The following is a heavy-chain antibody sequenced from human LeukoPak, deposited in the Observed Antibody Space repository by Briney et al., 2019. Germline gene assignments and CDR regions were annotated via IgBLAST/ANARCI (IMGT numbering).Heavy chain of an antibody. J-gene: IGHJ6*02. CDR3: ARDCSGSHLQLCGMDV. V-gene: IGHV3-53*01. D-gene: IGHD1-26*01. Sequence: GGSLRLSCAASGFTVSSNYMSWVRQAPGKRLEWVSAIYSGGSTYYADSVKGRFTISRDNSKNTLYLQMNSLRAEDTAVYYCARDCSGSHLQLCGMDVWGQGTTHPVSS. CDR1: GFTVSSNY. CDR2: IYSGGST.